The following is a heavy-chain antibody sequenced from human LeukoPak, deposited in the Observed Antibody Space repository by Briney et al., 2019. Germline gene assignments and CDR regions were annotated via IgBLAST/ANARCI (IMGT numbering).Heavy chain of an antibody. D-gene: IGHD3-3*01. Sequence: GGSLRLSCAASGFTFSSYAMSWVRQAPGKGLEWVSAISGSGGSTYYVDSVKGRFTISRDNSKNTLYLQMNSLRAEDTAVYYCTTEADYDFWSGYPPMGYWGQGTLVTVSS. V-gene: IGHV3-23*01. CDR2: ISGSGGST. CDR3: TTEADYDFWSGYPPMGY. J-gene: IGHJ4*02. CDR1: GFTFSSYA.